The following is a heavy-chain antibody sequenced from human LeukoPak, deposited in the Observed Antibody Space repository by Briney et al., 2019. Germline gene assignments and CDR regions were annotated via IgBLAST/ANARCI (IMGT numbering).Heavy chain of an antibody. CDR2: FYTSGTP. Sequence: SETLSLTCTVCGGSISRYYWSWIGQPAGKGVDWIRLFYTSGTPNYNPSLKSRVTMSVHPSKNQFSLKLSSVTAADPGVYYCARDTGEDWYFDLWGRGTLVTVSS. CDR3: ARDTGEDWYFDL. D-gene: IGHD7-27*01. V-gene: IGHV4-4*07. CDR1: GGSISRYY. J-gene: IGHJ2*01.